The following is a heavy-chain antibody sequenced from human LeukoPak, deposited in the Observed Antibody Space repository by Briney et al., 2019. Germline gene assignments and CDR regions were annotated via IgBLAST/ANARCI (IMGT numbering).Heavy chain of an antibody. J-gene: IGHJ4*02. CDR1: GFTFSSYG. CDR3: ARDWRDYYDSSGYVAD. V-gene: IGHV3-33*01. Sequence: GGSLRLSCAASGFTFSSYGMHWVRQAPGKGLEWVAVIWYDGSNKYYADSVQGRFTISRDNSKNTLYLQMNSLRAEDTAVYYCARDWRDYYDSSGYVADWGQGTLVTVSS. D-gene: IGHD3-22*01. CDR2: IWYDGSNK.